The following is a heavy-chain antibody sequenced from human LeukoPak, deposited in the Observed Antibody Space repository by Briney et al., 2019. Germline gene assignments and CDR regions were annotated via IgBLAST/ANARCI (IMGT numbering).Heavy chain of an antibody. D-gene: IGHD4-11*01. CDR1: GDSMTTSY. J-gene: IGHJ6*03. Sequence: AETLSLTCTVSGDSMTTSYWSCIRQPPGRGLEYMGYVSNSGSTNYSPSLESRVIISIDTSKNQFALILSSVTAADTAVYYCARFFGRDEKIYSNYPHYYYYMDVWGKGTTVTVSS. CDR2: VSNSGST. CDR3: ARFFGRDEKIYSNYPHYYYYMDV. V-gene: IGHV4-59*01.